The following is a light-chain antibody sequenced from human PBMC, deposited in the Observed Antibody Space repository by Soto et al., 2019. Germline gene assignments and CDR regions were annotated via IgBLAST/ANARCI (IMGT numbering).Light chain of an antibody. CDR1: QSVRTN. Sequence: EIVMTQSPATLSVSPGERATLSCRASQSVRTNLAWYQQKPGQAPSLLIYGASTRATGIPARFSGSGSGTEFTLTISSLQSEDFAIYYCQQYYNWPTFGQGTKVDIK. CDR2: GAS. V-gene: IGKV3-15*01. J-gene: IGKJ1*01. CDR3: QQYYNWPT.